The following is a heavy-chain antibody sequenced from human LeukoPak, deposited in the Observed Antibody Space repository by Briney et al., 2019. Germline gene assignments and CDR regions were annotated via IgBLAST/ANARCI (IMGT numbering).Heavy chain of an antibody. CDR1: GYTFMSHG. D-gene: IGHD3-16*01. V-gene: IGHV1-18*01. CDR2: ISGSSSNT. J-gene: IGHJ3*02. CDR3: ARATGTWGHDGFDI. Sequence: ASVKVSCKASGYTFMSHGISWVRQAPGQGLEWMGWISGSSSNTNYAQRLQGRVTMTTDTSTATAYMELRSLRSDDTAVYYCARATGTWGHDGFDIWGQGTMVTVSS.